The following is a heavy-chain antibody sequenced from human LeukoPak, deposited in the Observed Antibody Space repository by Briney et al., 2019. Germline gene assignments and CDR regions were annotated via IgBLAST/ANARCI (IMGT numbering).Heavy chain of an antibody. D-gene: IGHD2-21*02. CDR2: LYSDGAT. Sequence: GGSLRLSCAASGFTVSSYYMNWVRQAPGKGLQWVSILYSDGATYYADSVKGRFTISRDNSRSTLYLQMNSLRAEDTAVYFCARVAYYRVTADQITDAFDVWGHGTVVTVSS. CDR3: ARVAYYRVTADQITDAFDV. J-gene: IGHJ3*01. CDR1: GFTVSSYY. V-gene: IGHV3-66*01.